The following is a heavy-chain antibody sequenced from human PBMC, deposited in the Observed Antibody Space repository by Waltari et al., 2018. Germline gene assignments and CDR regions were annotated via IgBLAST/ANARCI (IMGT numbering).Heavy chain of an antibody. D-gene: IGHD2-2*01. CDR3: ARDWSIVVVPAAGGLCDY. CDR2: IKQDGSEK. J-gene: IGHJ4*02. V-gene: IGHV3-7*01. Sequence: EVQLVESGGGLVQPGGSLRLSCAASGFPFSSYWMSWVRQAPGKGLEWVANIKQDGSEKYYVDSVKGRFTISRDNAKNSLYLQMNSLRAEDTAVYYCARDWSIVVVPAAGGLCDYWGQGTLVTVSS. CDR1: GFPFSSYW.